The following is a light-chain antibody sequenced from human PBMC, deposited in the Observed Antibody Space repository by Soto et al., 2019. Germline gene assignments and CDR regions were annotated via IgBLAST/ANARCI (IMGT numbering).Light chain of an antibody. J-gene: IGKJ1*01. Sequence: DIVLTQSPATLSLSPGERATLSCRASRSVSSYLAWYQQKPGQAPRLLIYDASNRATGIPARFSGSGSGTDFTLTISSLEPEDFAVYYCQQRSNWLWTFGQGTKVEIK. CDR2: DAS. CDR1: RSVSSY. CDR3: QQRSNWLWT. V-gene: IGKV3-11*01.